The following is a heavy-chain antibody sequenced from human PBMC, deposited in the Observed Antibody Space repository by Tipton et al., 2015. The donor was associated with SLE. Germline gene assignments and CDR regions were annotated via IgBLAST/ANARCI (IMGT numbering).Heavy chain of an antibody. CDR2: IYYDGNT. Sequence: TLSLTCSVSGVSIGSSSSSWAWIRQSPNKGLEWIGNIYYDGNTYYNPSLKSRVTISADTSKNVFSLGLSSVTAADTAMYYCARFRREHQLVRLAWLWGQGTLVTVSS. V-gene: IGHV4-39*07. D-gene: IGHD1-1*01. CDR3: ARFRREHQLVRLAWL. J-gene: IGHJ4*02. CDR1: GVSIGSSSSS.